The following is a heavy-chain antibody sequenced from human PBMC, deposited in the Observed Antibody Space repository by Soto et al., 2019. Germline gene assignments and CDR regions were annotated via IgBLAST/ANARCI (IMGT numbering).Heavy chain of an antibody. J-gene: IGHJ6*02. CDR2: ISGSGGST. Sequence: GGSLRLSCAASGFTFSSYAMSWVRQAPGKGLEWVSAISGSGGSTYYADSVKGRFTISRDNSKNTLYLQMNSLRAEDTAVYYCANLGYSYGYYYYYGMDVWGQGTTVTVS. CDR1: GFTFSSYA. D-gene: IGHD5-18*01. CDR3: ANLGYSYGYYYYYGMDV. V-gene: IGHV3-23*01.